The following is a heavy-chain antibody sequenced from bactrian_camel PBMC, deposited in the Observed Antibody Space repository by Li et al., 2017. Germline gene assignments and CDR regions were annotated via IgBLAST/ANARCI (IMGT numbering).Heavy chain of an antibody. V-gene: IGHV3S67*01. Sequence: VQLVESGGGSVRAGGSLRLSCQASGYIHSRYCMGWLRQAPGKEREMVAQIQDDGAKHYDSTAEGRFTISKDAAKDTLDLRMTSLKPEDSGMYYCAVDGPVAFCSDYPSDFRGWGQGTQVTVS. CDR1: GYIHSRYC. D-gene: IGHD2*01. CDR2: IQDDGAK. J-gene: IGHJ4*01. CDR3: AVDGPVAFCSDYPSDFRG.